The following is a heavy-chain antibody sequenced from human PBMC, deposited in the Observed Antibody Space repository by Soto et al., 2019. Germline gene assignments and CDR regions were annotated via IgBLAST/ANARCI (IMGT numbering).Heavy chain of an antibody. Sequence: QVQLVQSGAEVKKPGSSVKVSCKASGGTFSSYAISWVRQAPGQGLEWMGGIIPIFGTANYAQKFQGRVTITADESTSTAYMELSSLRSEDTAVYYCARGGSGSYYVGFAADACDIWGQGTMVTVSS. D-gene: IGHD1-26*01. CDR1: GGTFSSYA. J-gene: IGHJ3*02. V-gene: IGHV1-69*01. CDR2: IIPIFGTA. CDR3: ARGGSGSYYVGFAADACDI.